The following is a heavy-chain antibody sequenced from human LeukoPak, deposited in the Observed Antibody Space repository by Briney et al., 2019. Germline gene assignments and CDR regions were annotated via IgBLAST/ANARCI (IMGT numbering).Heavy chain of an antibody. J-gene: IGHJ4*02. CDR3: ARDGYYCDSSGYRY. CDR1: GFTFSSYW. CDR2: IKQDGSEK. V-gene: IGHV3-7*01. D-gene: IGHD3-22*01. Sequence: PGGSLRLSCAASGFTFSSYWMSWVRQAPGKGLEWVANIKQDGSEKYYVDSVKGRFTISRDNAKNSLYLQMNSLRAEDTAVYYCARDGYYCDSSGYRYWGQGTLVTVSS.